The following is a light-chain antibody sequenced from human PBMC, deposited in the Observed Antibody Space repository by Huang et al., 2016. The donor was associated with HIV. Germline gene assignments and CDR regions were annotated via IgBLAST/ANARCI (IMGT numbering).Light chain of an antibody. V-gene: IGKV4-1*01. CDR3: HQYYSIFQT. J-gene: IGKJ1*01. CDR2: WSS. Sequence: DIVMTQSPDSLALSLGDRAAITCTSSQTLSYCSSDKNYINWYQVKPGLPPKLLISWSSVQESGVPDRISGSGCGTRFTHTISSLQAEDVAVYYCHQYYSIFQTFGQGTRVEV. CDR1: QTLSYCSSDKNY.